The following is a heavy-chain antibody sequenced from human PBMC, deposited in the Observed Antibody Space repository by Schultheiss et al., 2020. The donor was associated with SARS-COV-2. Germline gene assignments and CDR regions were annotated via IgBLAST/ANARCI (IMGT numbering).Heavy chain of an antibody. Sequence: GGSLRLSCAASGFTFSSYAMSWVRQAPGKGLEWVGRIKSKTDGGTTDYAAPVKGRFTISRDDSKNTLYLQMNSLKTEDTAVYYCTTDGDIVVVPAAIRYGMDVWGQGTTVTVSS. V-gene: IGHV3-15*01. D-gene: IGHD2-2*02. CDR3: TTDGDIVVVPAAIRYGMDV. CDR2: IKSKTDGGTT. J-gene: IGHJ6*02. CDR1: GFTFSSYA.